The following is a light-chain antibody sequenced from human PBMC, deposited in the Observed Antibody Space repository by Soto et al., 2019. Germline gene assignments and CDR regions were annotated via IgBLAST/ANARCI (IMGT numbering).Light chain of an antibody. CDR2: AAS. Sequence: DIQMTQSPSTLSASVGDRVTITCRASQGISSYLAWYQQKPGKAPKLLIYAASTLQSGVPSRFSGSGSGTDFTLTISSLQPEDFAVYYCQQYGDSTPITFGQGTRLEIK. V-gene: IGKV1-9*01. CDR3: QQYGDSTPIT. CDR1: QGISSY. J-gene: IGKJ5*01.